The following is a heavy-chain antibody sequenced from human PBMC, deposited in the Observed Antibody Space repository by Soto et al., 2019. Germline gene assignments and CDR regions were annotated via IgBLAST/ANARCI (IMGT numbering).Heavy chain of an antibody. CDR2: IYYSGST. CDR1: GGSISSSSYY. CDR3: ASRALATTGYYFDY. V-gene: IGHV4-39*01. D-gene: IGHD1-26*01. Sequence: QLQLQESGPGLVKPSETLSLTCTVSGGSISSSSYYWGRIRQPPGKGLEWIGSIYYSGSTYYNPSLKSRVTISVYTSKNQFSLKLSSVTAPDTAVHYCASRALATTGYYFDYWGQGTLVTVSS. J-gene: IGHJ4*02.